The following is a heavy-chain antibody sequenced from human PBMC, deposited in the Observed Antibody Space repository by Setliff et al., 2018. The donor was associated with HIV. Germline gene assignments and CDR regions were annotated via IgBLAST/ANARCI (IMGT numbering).Heavy chain of an antibody. J-gene: IGHJ5*01. Sequence: SETLSLTCTVSGGSIIDSRYFWGWIRQPPGRGLEWIGSVYYSGITYYSSSLKSRVTVSVDTSRIQFSLKLTSVTAADTAVYKCVRHVWSDDFLVPGWFDSWSQGTLVTVSS. CDR3: VRHVWSDDFLVPGWFDS. D-gene: IGHD3-3*01. CDR2: VYYSGIT. V-gene: IGHV4-39*01. CDR1: GGSIIDSRYF.